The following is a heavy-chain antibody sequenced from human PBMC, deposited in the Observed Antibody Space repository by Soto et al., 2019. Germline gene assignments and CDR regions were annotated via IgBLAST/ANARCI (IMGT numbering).Heavy chain of an antibody. J-gene: IGHJ3*02. D-gene: IGHD3-16*01. V-gene: IGHV2-5*01. Sequence: SGPTLVKPTQTLTLTCSFSGFSFSTSGAGGFSFTTGGVGVGWIRQPPGKALEWLALIYWYHDKRYNPSLKTRLTITKDTSKNRVLLKMNNMYPIDTATYFCAQSEGDDYVWGSYQDSFDIWCQGTLVTVSS. CDR2: IYWYHDK. CDR3: AQSEGDDYVWGSYQDSFDI. CDR1: GFSFSTSGAGGFSFTTGGVG.